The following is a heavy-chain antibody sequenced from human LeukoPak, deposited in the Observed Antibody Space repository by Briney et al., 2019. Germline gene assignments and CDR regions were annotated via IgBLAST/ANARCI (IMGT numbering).Heavy chain of an antibody. Sequence: PSGTLSLTCAVSGGSISSFNWWSWVRQTPGKGLEWIGEIFHTDITNYNPSLKSRVSMSVDKSRNQFSLQLSSVTAADTAVYYCTSGLQFFDWTPFDSWGQGILVTVSS. D-gene: IGHD3-9*01. CDR1: GGSISSFNW. CDR2: IFHTDIT. V-gene: IGHV4-4*02. CDR3: TSGLQFFDWTPFDS. J-gene: IGHJ4*02.